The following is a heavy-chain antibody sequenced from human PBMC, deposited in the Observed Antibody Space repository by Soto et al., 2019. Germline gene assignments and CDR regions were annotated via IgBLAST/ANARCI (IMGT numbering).Heavy chain of an antibody. J-gene: IGHJ6*02. Sequence: SETLSLTCTVFGGSISSYYWSWIRQPPGKGLEWIGYIYYSGSTNYNPSLKSRVTISVDTSKNQFSLKLSSVTAADTAVYYCARDGEGVGNHDFRYYYYYGMDVWGQGTTVTVSS. V-gene: IGHV4-59*01. D-gene: IGHD3-3*01. CDR2: IYYSGST. CDR1: GGSISSYY. CDR3: ARDGEGVGNHDFRYYYYYGMDV.